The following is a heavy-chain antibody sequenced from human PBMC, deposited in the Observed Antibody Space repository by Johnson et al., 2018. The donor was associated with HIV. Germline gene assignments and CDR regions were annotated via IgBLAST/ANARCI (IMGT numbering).Heavy chain of an antibody. D-gene: IGHD3-3*01. CDR1: GFSFSSYA. Sequence: QVQLVESGGGVVQPGRSLGLSCAASGFSFSSYAMHWVRQAPGKGLEWVAVISYDGSNKYYADSVKGRFTISRDNAKNSLYLRMNSLRTEDTAVYYCARGSDFWSGHQGAFDVWGQGTMVTVSS. CDR2: ISYDGSNK. J-gene: IGHJ3*01. V-gene: IGHV3-30*04. CDR3: ARGSDFWSGHQGAFDV.